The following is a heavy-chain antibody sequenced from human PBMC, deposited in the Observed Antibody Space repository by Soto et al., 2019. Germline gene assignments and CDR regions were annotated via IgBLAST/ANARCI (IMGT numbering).Heavy chain of an antibody. D-gene: IGHD2-2*01. V-gene: IGHV4-30-4*01. CDR3: ARDVRYCSSTSCYYNWFDP. CDR1: GGPISSGDYY. J-gene: IGHJ5*02. CDR2: IYYSGST. Sequence: TLSLTCTVSGGPISSGDYYWSWIRQPPGKGLEWIGYIYYSGSTYYNPSLKSRVTISVDTSKNQFSLKLSSVTAADTAVYYCARDVRYCSSTSCYYNWFDPWGQGTLVTVSS.